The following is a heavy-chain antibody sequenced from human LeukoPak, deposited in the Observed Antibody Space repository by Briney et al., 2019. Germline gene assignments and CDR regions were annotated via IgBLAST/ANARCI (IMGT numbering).Heavy chain of an antibody. CDR3: ARAGLVRGVPHDY. CDR1: GFTSTNHE. V-gene: IGHV3-48*03. J-gene: IGHJ4*02. CDR2: ISSSGSTI. Sequence: GGSLRLSCAASGFTSTNHEMNWVRQTPGKGLEWISYISSSGSTIYYADSVKGRSTISRDNAKNSLYLQMNSLRAEDTAVYYCARAGLVRGVPHDYWGQGTLVTVSS. D-gene: IGHD3-10*01.